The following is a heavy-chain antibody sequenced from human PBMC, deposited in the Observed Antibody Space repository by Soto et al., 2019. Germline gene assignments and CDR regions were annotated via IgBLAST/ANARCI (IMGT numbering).Heavy chain of an antibody. D-gene: IGHD6-13*01. V-gene: IGHV1-24*01. J-gene: IGHJ3*02. CDR1: GYTLTELS. CDR2: FDPEDGET. CDR3: ATPPPGQQLVRGAFDI. Sequence: SVKVSCDVSGYTLTELSMHWVRQAPGKGLEWMGGFDPEDGETIYAQKFQGRVTMTEDTSTDTAYMELSSLRSEDTAVYYCATPPPGQQLVRGAFDIWGQGTMVTVSS.